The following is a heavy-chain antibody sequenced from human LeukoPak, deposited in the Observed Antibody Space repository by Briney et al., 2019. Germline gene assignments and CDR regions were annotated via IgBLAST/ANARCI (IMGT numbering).Heavy chain of an antibody. CDR3: AKVVSAAGPGGKNWFDP. CDR2: ISGSGGST. D-gene: IGHD6-13*01. J-gene: IGHJ5*02. Sequence: GGSLRLSCAASGFTFSSYAMSWVRQAPGKGLEWVSAISGSGGSTYYADSVKGRFTISRDNSKNTLYLQMNSLRAEDTAVYYCAKVVSAAGPGGKNWFDPWGQGTLVTVSS. V-gene: IGHV3-23*01. CDR1: GFTFSSYA.